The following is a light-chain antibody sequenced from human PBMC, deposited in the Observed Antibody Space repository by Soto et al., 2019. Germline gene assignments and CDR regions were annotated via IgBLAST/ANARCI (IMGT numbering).Light chain of an antibody. J-gene: IGLJ1*01. CDR2: STN. CDR3: LLYYSGAYV. CDR1: TGAVTRGNY. V-gene: IGLV7-43*01. Sequence: QAVVTQEPSLTVSPGGTVTLTCASSTGAVTRGNYPNWFQQKPGQAPRALIYSTNNRHSWTPARFSGSLLGGKGVLTLSGVQPEDDAEYYCLLYYSGAYVFGTGTKLTVL.